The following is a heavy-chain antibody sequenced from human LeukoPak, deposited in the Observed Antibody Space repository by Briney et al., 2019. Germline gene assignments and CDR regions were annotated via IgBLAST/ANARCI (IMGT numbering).Heavy chain of an antibody. J-gene: IGHJ4*02. CDR2: IKSKTDGGTT. D-gene: IGHD6-19*01. CDR1: GFTFSNAW. V-gene: IGHV3-15*01. Sequence: PGGSLRLSCAASGFTFSNAWMSWVRQTPGKGLEWVGRIKSKTDGGTTDYAAPVQCRFAISRDDTKNTLYLQMNRLKTEDTAVYYCTTASGMMGWYAFDNWGAGTLVSASS. CDR3: TTASGMMGWYAFDN.